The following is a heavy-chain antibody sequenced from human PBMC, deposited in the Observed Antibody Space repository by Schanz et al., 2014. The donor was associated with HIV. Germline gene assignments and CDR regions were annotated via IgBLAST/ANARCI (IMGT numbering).Heavy chain of an antibody. D-gene: IGHD6-13*01. CDR2: INQDGSEK. CDR1: GYPSSKYW. CDR3: AGGVAAGIG. V-gene: IGHV3-7*04. J-gene: IGHJ4*02. Sequence: VQLVESGGGVVQPGRSLRLSCEASGYPSSKYWLSWVRHTPGRGLEWVANINQDGSEKYYVASVEGRFTISRDNAKNSVFLQMNSLRAEDTATYYCAGGVAAGIGWGQGTLVTVSS.